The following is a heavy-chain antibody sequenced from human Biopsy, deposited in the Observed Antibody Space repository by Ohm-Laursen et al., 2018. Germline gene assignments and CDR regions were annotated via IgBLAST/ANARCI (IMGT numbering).Heavy chain of an antibody. J-gene: IGHJ4*02. D-gene: IGHD4-11*01. CDR2: IKRDGTTT. Sequence: SLRLSCAASGFTFSDYALHWVRQAPGKGLLWVSRIKRDGTTTDYAESVKGRFTISRDNAKNTLYLQMNSLRAEDTAVYYCARGGFFAYSTFDYWGQGALVTVSS. V-gene: IGHV3-74*01. CDR3: ARGGFFAYSTFDY. CDR1: GFTFSDYA.